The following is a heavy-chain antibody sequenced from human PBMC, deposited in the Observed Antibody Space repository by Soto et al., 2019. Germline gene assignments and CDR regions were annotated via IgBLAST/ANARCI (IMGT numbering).Heavy chain of an antibody. CDR3: AKDVSGALAP. CDR1: GFTFSSYG. V-gene: IGHV3-30*18. CDR2: ISYDGSNK. D-gene: IGHD4-17*01. Sequence: ESGGGVVQPGRSLRLSCAASGFTFSSYGMHWVRQAPGKGLEWVAVISYDGSNKYYADSVKGRFTISRDNSKNTLYLQMNSLRAEDTAVYYCAKDVSGALAPWGQGTLVTVSS. J-gene: IGHJ5*02.